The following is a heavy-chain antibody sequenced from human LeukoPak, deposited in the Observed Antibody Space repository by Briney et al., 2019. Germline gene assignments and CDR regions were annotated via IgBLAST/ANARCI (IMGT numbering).Heavy chain of an antibody. CDR3: ARVPRSGDRFDP. CDR1: GYTFTSYY. J-gene: IGHJ5*02. V-gene: IGHV1-46*01. CDR2: INPSGGST. Sequence: GASVKVSCKASGYTFTSYYMHWVRQAPGQGLEWMGIINPSGGSTSYAQKFQGRVTMTRSTSMSTAYMELSSLRSEDTAVYYCARVPRSGDRFDPWGQGTLVTVSS. D-gene: IGHD2-15*01.